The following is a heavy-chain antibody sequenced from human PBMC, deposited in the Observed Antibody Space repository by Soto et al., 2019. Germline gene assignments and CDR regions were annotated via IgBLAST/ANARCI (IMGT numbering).Heavy chain of an antibody. CDR3: ARVPVDTYMIYWFDP. Sequence: PSETLSLTCTVSGASVTSGDYYWGWIRHPPGKGLEWIGCVYYSGNTNSNPSLKSRLTISVDTSKNQFSVKLNSVTAADTAVYFCARVPVDTYMIYWFDPWGHGTQVTVSS. J-gene: IGHJ5*02. V-gene: IGHV4-61*08. CDR2: VYYSGNT. CDR1: GASVTSGDYY. D-gene: IGHD5-18*01.